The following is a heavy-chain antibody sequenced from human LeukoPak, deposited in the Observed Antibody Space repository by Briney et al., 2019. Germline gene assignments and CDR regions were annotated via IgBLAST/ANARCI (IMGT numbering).Heavy chain of an antibody. V-gene: IGHV3-7*05. CDR2: INEDGSEQ. CDR1: GFTFSSYW. D-gene: IGHD6-19*01. J-gene: IGHJ4*02. CDR3: ARPGGSGWSFDY. Sequence: GGSLRLSCAASGFTFSSYWMSWVRQPPGKGLEWVASINEDGSEQYYVDSVKGRFTISRDNAKNSLYLQMHSPRAEDTAVYYCARPGGSGWSFDYWGQGTLVTVSS.